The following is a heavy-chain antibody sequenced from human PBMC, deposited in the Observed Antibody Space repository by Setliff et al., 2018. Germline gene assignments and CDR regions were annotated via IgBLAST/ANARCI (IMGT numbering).Heavy chain of an antibody. CDR3: ARGKTFFGAFIRAFDI. CDR2: IYYSGNT. D-gene: IGHD3-3*01. Sequence: SETLSLTCSVPGGSIDSHYWSWIRQPPGKGLEWIGSIYYSGNTNYNPSLKSRVTISIDTSKNQSSLKLSSVTAADTAVYHCARGKTFFGAFIRAFDIWGQGRMVTVSS. J-gene: IGHJ3*02. CDR1: GGSIDSHY. V-gene: IGHV4-59*11.